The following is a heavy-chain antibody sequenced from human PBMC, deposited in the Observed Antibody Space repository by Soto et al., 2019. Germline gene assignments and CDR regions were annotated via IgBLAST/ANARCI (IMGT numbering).Heavy chain of an antibody. V-gene: IGHV4-39*01. CDR1: GGSISSSSYY. CDR2: IYYSGST. Sequence: SETLSLTCTVSGGSISSSSYYWGWIRQPPGKGLEWIGSIYYSGSTYYNPSLKSRVTISVDTSKNQFSLKLSSVTAADTAVYYCARHDLLADFWSGYSLNDYWGQGTLVTVSS. CDR3: ARHDLLADFWSGYSLNDY. J-gene: IGHJ4*02. D-gene: IGHD3-3*01.